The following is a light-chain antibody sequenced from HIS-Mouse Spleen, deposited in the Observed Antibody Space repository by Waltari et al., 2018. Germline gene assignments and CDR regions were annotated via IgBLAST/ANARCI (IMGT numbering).Light chain of an antibody. CDR1: KLGDKY. CDR3: QAWDSSAVV. J-gene: IGLJ2*01. V-gene: IGLV3-1*01. Sequence: SYELTQPPSVSVSPGQTASITCPGDKLGDKYACWYEQKTGQSPVLVIYQDSKPPSGIPLRFAGSYSGNTATLTISWTHAMDEADYYCQAWDSSAVVFGGGTNLTVL. CDR2: QDS.